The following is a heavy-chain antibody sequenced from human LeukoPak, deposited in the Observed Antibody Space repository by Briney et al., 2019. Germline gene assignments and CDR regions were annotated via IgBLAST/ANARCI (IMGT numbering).Heavy chain of an antibody. CDR2: IKQDGSEK. J-gene: IGHJ4*02. CDR1: GFTFSSYW. Sequence: PGGSLRLSCAASGFTFSSYWMSWVRQAPGKGLEWVANIKQDGSEKYYVDSVKGRFTISRDNAKNSLYLQMNSLRAEGTAVYYCARDRSSGYDSPFDYWGQGTLVTVSS. CDR3: ARDRSSGYDSPFDY. D-gene: IGHD5-12*01. V-gene: IGHV3-7*05.